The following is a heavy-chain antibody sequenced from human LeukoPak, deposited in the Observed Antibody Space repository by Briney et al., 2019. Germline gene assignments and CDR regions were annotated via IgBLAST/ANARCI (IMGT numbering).Heavy chain of an antibody. D-gene: IGHD5-24*01. CDR2: INYSGNT. Sequence: SETLSLTCTVSGGSISNYYWSWIRQPPGKGLGWIGNINYSGNTNYNSSLKSRVTISVDTSKNQFSLKLTSVTTADTAVYYCARAEPGYKAWGQGTLVTVSS. V-gene: IGHV4-59*01. CDR3: ARAEPGYKA. J-gene: IGHJ5*02. CDR1: GGSISNYY.